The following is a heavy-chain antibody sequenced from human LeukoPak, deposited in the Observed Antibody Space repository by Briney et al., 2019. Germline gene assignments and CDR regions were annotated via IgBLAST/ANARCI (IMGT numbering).Heavy chain of an antibody. J-gene: IGHJ4*02. CDR2: SSYSGRT. CDR1: GGSVSSTNW. Sequence: PSETLSLTCGVSGGSVSSTNWWTWIRQPPGKGLEWIGYSSYSGRTNYNPSLKSRVTISLDTSKNQFSLNLGSVTVADTAVYYCASHIVTTTAVDYWGQGTLVTVSS. D-gene: IGHD4-11*01. V-gene: IGHV4-59*08. CDR3: ASHIVTTTAVDY.